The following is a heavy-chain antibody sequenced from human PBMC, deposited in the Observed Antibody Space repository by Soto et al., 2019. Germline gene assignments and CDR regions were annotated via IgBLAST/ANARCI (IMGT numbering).Heavy chain of an antibody. CDR1: GWSFIGYY. Sequence: SETLSLTWTVDGWSFIGYYGIWLRPHHGKGLEWIGEINHSGSTNYNPSLKSRVTISVDTSKNQFSLKLSSVTAADTAVYYCARLVRGYSGYAWHYYYGMDGWGQGNTVIVSS. CDR3: ARLVRGYSGYAWHYYYGMDG. J-gene: IGHJ6*02. V-gene: IGHV4-34*01. D-gene: IGHD5-12*01. CDR2: INHSGST.